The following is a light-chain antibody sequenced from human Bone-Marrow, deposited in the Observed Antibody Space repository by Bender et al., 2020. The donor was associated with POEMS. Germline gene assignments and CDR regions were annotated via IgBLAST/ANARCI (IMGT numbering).Light chain of an antibody. CDR3: GTWDSSLSTVV. Sequence: QSVLTQPPSASGTPGHSVIISCSGTDSNFGGNNVNWYQHLPGTAPKLLIFGNFKRPSGIPDRFSGSKSDTSATLDITGLQTGDEADYYCGTWDSSLSTVVFGGGTKLTVL. CDR1: DSNFGGNN. CDR2: GNF. J-gene: IGLJ2*01. V-gene: IGLV1-51*01.